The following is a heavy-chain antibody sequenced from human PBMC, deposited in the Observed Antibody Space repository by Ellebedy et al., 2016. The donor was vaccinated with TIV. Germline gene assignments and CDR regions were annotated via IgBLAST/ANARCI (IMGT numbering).Heavy chain of an antibody. J-gene: IGHJ6*02. CDR2: IYHSGST. CDR1: GYSIRSGYY. D-gene: IGHD3-16*01. CDR3: ARTDLRYRMDV. Sequence: GSLRLXXTVSGYSIRSGYYWGWIRQPPGKGLDWIGNIYHSGSTYYNPSLRSRVTLSLDRSKNQVSLELSSVTAADTAVYYCARTDLRYRMDVWGQGTTVTVSS. V-gene: IGHV4-38-2*02.